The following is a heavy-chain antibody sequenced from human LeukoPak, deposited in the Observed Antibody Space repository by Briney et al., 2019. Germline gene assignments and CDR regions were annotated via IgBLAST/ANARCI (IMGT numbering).Heavy chain of an antibody. CDR3: ARARVPGELNY. D-gene: IGHD3-10*01. CDR1: RFTFSSCE. V-gene: IGHV3-48*03. CDR2: ISNSGSSK. J-gene: IGHJ4*02. Sequence: GGSLRLSCAASRFTFSSCEMNWVRQAPGKGLEWLSYISNSGSSKYYADSVRGRFTISRDNAKNSLYLQMNSLRAEDTAVYYCARARVPGELNYWGQGTLVTVSS.